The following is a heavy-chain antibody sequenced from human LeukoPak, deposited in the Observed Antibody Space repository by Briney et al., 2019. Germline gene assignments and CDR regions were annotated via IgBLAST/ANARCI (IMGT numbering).Heavy chain of an antibody. V-gene: IGHV3-9*01. Sequence: GGSLRLSCAASGFTFDDYAMHWVRQAPGKGLEGVSGISWNSGSIGYADSVKGRFTISRDNAKNSLYLQMNSLRAEDTALYYCAKDQYQLLGFAHWGQGTLVTVSS. D-gene: IGHD2-2*01. CDR1: GFTFDDYA. J-gene: IGHJ4*02. CDR3: AKDQYQLLGFAH. CDR2: ISWNSGSI.